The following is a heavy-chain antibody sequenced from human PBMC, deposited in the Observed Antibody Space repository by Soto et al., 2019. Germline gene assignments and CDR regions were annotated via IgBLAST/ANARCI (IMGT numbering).Heavy chain of an antibody. D-gene: IGHD3-16*01. J-gene: IGHJ4*02. CDR3: ARGPGPNLGAYYFDY. Sequence: ETLSLTCTVSGGSISSYYWSWIRQPPGKGLEWIGYIYYSGSTNYNPSLKSRVTISVDTSKNQFSLKLSSVTAADTAVYYCARGPGPNLGAYYFDYWGQGTLVTAPQ. CDR1: GGSISSYY. V-gene: IGHV4-59*01. CDR2: IYYSGST.